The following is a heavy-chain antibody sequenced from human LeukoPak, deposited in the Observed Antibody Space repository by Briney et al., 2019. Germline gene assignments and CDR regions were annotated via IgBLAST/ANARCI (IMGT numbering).Heavy chain of an antibody. CDR3: ARGIGSSWVY. V-gene: IGHV3-33*01. J-gene: IGHJ4*02. Sequence: GGSLRLSCAASGFTFSSYGMHWVRQAPGTGLEWVAVIWYDGSDKYYADSVKGRFTISRDNSKNTLYLQMNSLRAEDTAVYYCARGIGSSWVYWGQGTLVTVSS. D-gene: IGHD6-13*01. CDR1: GFTFSSYG. CDR2: IWYDGSDK.